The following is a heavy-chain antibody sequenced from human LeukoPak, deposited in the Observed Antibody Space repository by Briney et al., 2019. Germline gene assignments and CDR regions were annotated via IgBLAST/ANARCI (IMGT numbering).Heavy chain of an antibody. CDR1: GGTFSSYA. CDR3: ARFKSAPAMIIPVPGYFEY. Sequence: SVKVSCKASGGTFSSYAISWVRQAPGQGLEWMGGIIPIFGTANYAQKFQGRVTITADESTSTTYLELSSLRSEDTAVYYCARFKSAPAMIIPVPGYFEYCGQGTLVTVSS. D-gene: IGHD2-2*01. J-gene: IGHJ4*02. V-gene: IGHV1-69*13. CDR2: IIPIFGTA.